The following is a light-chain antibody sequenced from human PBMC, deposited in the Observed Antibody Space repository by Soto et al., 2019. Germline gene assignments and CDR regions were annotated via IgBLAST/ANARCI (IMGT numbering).Light chain of an antibody. CDR3: QHYNSYSEA. J-gene: IGKJ1*01. CDR1: QTISSW. Sequence: IQMTQSPSTLSASVGDRVTITCRVSQTISSWLAWYQQKPGKAPKLLIYKASTLKSGVPSRFSGSGSGTEFTLTISSLQPDDFATYYCQHYNSYSEAFGQGTKVDI. CDR2: KAS. V-gene: IGKV1-5*03.